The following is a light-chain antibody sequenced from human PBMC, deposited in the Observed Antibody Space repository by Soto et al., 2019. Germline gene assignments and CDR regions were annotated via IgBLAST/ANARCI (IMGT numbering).Light chain of an antibody. V-gene: IGKV1-39*01. J-gene: IGKJ4*01. CDR3: QQANSFPLT. CDR1: QSVSNS. Sequence: DIQITQSPSSLSASVGNRVTITCLASQSVSNSLNWYQQTSGKPPKLLIYAASSLQSGVPSRFSGSGSGTDFTLTISSLQPEDFATYYCQQANSFPLTFGGGTKVDIK. CDR2: AAS.